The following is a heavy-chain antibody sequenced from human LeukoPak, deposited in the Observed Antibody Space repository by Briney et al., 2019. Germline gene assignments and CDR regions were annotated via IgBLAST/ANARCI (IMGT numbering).Heavy chain of an antibody. CDR1: GFTFSSHA. CDR2: ISSSGVST. Sequence: PGGSLRLSCAASGFTFSSHAMSWVRQAPGKGLEWVSLISSSGVSTYYADSVKGRVTISRDNAKNTLTLQMNNLRADDTGVYYCWGRPGLALGPLDFWGQGTLVTVSS. V-gene: IGHV3-23*01. CDR3: WGRPGLALGPLDF. J-gene: IGHJ4*02. D-gene: IGHD3-16*01.